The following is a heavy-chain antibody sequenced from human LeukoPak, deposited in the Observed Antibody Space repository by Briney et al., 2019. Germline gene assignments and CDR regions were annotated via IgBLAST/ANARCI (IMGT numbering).Heavy chain of an antibody. J-gene: IGHJ4*02. V-gene: IGHV4-61*02. Sequence: SETLSLTCTVSGGSISSSSYYWSWIRQPAGKGLEWIGRIYTSGSTNYNPSLKSRVTISVDTSKNQFSLKLSSVTAADTAVYYCARDQVGPGATIIDYWGQGTLVTVSS. CDR3: ARDQVGPGATIIDY. CDR1: GGSISSSSYY. CDR2: IYTSGST. D-gene: IGHD1-26*01.